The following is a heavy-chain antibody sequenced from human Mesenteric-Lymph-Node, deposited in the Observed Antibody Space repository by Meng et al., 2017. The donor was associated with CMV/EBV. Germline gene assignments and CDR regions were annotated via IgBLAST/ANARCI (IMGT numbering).Heavy chain of an antibody. CDR2: IKQDGSEK. J-gene: IGHJ6*02. Sequence: GESLKISCATSELSFSSYWMTWVRQAPGKGLEWVANIKQDGSEKYYVDSVKGRFTISRDNAKNSLYLQMNSLRAEDTAVYYCARDEYDFWSGYYSYYYGMDVWGQGTTVTVSS. D-gene: IGHD3-3*01. CDR3: ARDEYDFWSGYYSYYYGMDV. V-gene: IGHV3-7*01. CDR1: ELSFSSYW.